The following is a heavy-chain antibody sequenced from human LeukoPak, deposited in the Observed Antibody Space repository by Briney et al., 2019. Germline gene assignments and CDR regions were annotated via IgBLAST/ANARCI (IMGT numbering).Heavy chain of an antibody. J-gene: IGHJ5*02. Sequence: PSETLSLTCTVSGGSIRSYYWSWIRQPPGKGLEWIGYLSYSGSTNYNPSLKSRVTLSLDTSKNQSSLKLSSVTAADTAVYYCARGGSTGTNLNWVDPWGQGTLVTVSS. CDR1: GGSIRSYY. D-gene: IGHD1-1*01. CDR2: LSYSGST. V-gene: IGHV4-59*01. CDR3: ARGGSTGTNLNWVDP.